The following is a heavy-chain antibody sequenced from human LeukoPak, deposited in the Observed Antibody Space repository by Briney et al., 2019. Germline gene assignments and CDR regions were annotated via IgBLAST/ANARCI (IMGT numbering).Heavy chain of an antibody. D-gene: IGHD1-26*01. V-gene: IGHV4-39*07. CDR1: GGSISSSSYY. CDR2: INHSGST. CDR3: ARGGIVGATSDYFDY. J-gene: IGHJ4*02. Sequence: SKTLSLTCTVSGGSISSSSYYWGWVRQPPGKGLEWIGEINHSGSTNYNPSLKSRVTISVDTSKNQFSLKLSSVTAADTAVYYCARGGIVGATSDYFDYWGQGTLVTVSS.